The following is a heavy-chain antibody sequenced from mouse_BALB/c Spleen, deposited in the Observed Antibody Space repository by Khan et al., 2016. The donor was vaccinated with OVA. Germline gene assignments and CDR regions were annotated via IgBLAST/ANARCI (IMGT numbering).Heavy chain of an antibody. V-gene: IGHV1-9*01. CDR3: ASTARAYYYAMGY. D-gene: IGHD3-1*01. CDR2: ILPRSGST. J-gene: IGHJ4*01. CDR1: GYTFSTYW. Sequence: QVQLQQSGAELMKPGASVKISCKASGYTFSTYWIEWVKQRPGHGLEWIGEILPRSGSTNYNENFKGKATFTADTSSNTAYMQLSSLTSEDSAVYYCASTARAYYYAMGYWGQGTSVTVSS.